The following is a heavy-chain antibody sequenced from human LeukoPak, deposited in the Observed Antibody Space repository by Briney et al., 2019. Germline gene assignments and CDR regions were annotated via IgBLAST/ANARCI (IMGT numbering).Heavy chain of an antibody. CDR2: IYTSGST. CDR1: GGSISSGSYY. V-gene: IGHV4-61*02. J-gene: IGHJ5*02. Sequence: TSSETLSLTCTVSGGSISSGSYYWSWIRQPAGKGLEWIGRIYTSGSTNYNPSLKSRVTMSVDTSKNQFSLKLSSVTAADTAVYYCASGYDSGLYNWFDPWGQGTLVTVSS. D-gene: IGHD5-12*01. CDR3: ASGYDSGLYNWFDP.